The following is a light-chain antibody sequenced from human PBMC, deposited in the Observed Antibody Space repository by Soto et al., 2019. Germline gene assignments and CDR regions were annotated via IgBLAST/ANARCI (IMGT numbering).Light chain of an antibody. Sequence: QSALTQPASVSGSPGQSITISCTGTSSDVGSYNLVSWYQQHPGKAPKLMIYEGSKRPSGVSNRFSGSKSGNTPSLTISGLQAEDEADYYCCSYAGSSTFVFGGGTKLTVL. CDR3: CSYAGSSTFV. J-gene: IGLJ2*01. CDR1: SSDVGSYNL. CDR2: EGS. V-gene: IGLV2-23*03.